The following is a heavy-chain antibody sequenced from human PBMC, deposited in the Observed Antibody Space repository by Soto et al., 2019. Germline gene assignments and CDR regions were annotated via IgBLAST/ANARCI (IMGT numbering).Heavy chain of an antibody. CDR3: AKNADFWSWGMDV. V-gene: IGHV1-2*02. CDR1: GYTFTDFH. Sequence: GASVKVSCKASGYTFTDFHIHWVRQAPGQGLEWMGSINPNSGATNYAQIFQGRVTMTRDTSISTAYMGLSGLRAEDTAVYYCAKNADFWSWGMDVWGQGTTVTVSS. J-gene: IGHJ6*02. D-gene: IGHD3-3*01. CDR2: INPNSGAT.